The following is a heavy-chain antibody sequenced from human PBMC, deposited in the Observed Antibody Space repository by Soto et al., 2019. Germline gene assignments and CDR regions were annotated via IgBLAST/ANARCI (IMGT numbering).Heavy chain of an antibody. Sequence: ASVKVSCKASGYTFTSYGISWVRQAPGQGLEWMGWISAYNGNTNYAQKLQGRVTMTTDTSTSTAYMELRSLRSDDTAVYYCASAHTYYDYVWGTHHGFDYWGQGTLVTVSS. CDR1: GYTFTSYG. V-gene: IGHV1-18*04. J-gene: IGHJ4*02. CDR3: ASAHTYYDYVWGTHHGFDY. CDR2: ISAYNGNT. D-gene: IGHD3-16*01.